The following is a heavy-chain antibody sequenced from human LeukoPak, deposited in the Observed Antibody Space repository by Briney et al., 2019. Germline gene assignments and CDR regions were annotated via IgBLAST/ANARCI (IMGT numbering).Heavy chain of an antibody. CDR1: GGSISSGDYY. Sequence: PSETLSLTCTVSGGSISSGDYYWSWIRQPPGKGLEWIGYIYYSGSTYYNPSLKSRVTISVDTSKNQFSLKLSSVTAADTAVYYCARANPYSGYDVGYWGQGTLVTVSS. V-gene: IGHV4-30-4*01. CDR3: ARANPYSGYDVGY. D-gene: IGHD5-12*01. J-gene: IGHJ4*02. CDR2: IYYSGST.